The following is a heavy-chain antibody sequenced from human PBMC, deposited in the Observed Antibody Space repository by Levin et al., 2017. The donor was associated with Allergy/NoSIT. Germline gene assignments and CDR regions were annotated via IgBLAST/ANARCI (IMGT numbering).Heavy chain of an antibody. Sequence: PGGSLRLSCAASGFTFSSYDMHWVRQATGKGLEWVSAIGTAGDTYYPGSVKGRFTISRENAKNSLYLQMNSLRAGDTAVYYCARAERDGGSYWLGLWGQGTLVTVSS. CDR1: GFTFSSYD. D-gene: IGHD1-26*01. J-gene: IGHJ4*02. CDR2: IGTAGDT. CDR3: ARAERDGGSYWLGL. V-gene: IGHV3-13*01.